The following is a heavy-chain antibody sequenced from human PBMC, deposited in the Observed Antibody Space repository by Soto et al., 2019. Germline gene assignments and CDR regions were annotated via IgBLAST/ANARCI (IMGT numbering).Heavy chain of an antibody. Sequence: HPGGSLRLSCAASGFTFSSYAMHWVRQAPGKGLEWVAVISYDGSNKYYADSVKGRFTISRDNSKNTLYLQMNSLRAEDTAVYYCARDEATMIVVVHTSAGFDPWGQGTLVTVPS. V-gene: IGHV3-30-3*01. CDR1: GFTFSSYA. D-gene: IGHD3-22*01. CDR2: ISYDGSNK. CDR3: ARDEATMIVVVHTSAGFDP. J-gene: IGHJ5*02.